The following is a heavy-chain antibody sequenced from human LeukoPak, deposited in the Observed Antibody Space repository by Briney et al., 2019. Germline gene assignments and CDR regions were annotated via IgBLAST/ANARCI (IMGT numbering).Heavy chain of an antibody. Sequence: PGGPLRLSCAASGFTFSSYWMHWVRQAPGKGLVWVSRINSDGSRTSYADSVKGRFTISRDNAKNSLYLQMNSLRAEDTAVYYCARDGPRSGPYYYYYYYMDVWGKGTTVTISS. D-gene: IGHD2-15*01. V-gene: IGHV3-74*01. CDR1: GFTFSSYW. J-gene: IGHJ6*03. CDR3: ARDGPRSGPYYYYYYYMDV. CDR2: INSDGSRT.